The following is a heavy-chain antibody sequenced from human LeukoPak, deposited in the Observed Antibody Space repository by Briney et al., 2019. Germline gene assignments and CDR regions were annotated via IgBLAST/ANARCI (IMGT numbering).Heavy chain of an antibody. CDR3: ARTDPYFDY. J-gene: IGHJ4*02. Sequence: GESLKISCRAFGYSFSTYWIGWVRQMPGKGLEWMGIIYPGDSETIYSPSFQGQVTMSADKSLNTVYLQWTSLKASDTAIYYCARTDPYFDYWGQGSLVTVSS. V-gene: IGHV5-51*01. CDR1: GYSFSTYW. CDR2: IYPGDSET.